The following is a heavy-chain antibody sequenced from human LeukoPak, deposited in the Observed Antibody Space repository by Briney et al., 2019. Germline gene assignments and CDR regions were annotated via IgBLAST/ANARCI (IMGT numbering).Heavy chain of an antibody. V-gene: IGHV4-59*08. CDR1: GGSISTYY. J-gene: IGHJ4*01. Sequence: SETLSLTCAVSGGSISTYYWTWIRQPPGKGLEWIGYIYYSGNTNYNPSLKSRVTISLDTSKNQFSLKLSSMTAADTAVYYCARRRTDSVMGVRFDYWGHGALVTVSS. D-gene: IGHD5-18*01. CDR2: IYYSGNT. CDR3: ARRRTDSVMGVRFDY.